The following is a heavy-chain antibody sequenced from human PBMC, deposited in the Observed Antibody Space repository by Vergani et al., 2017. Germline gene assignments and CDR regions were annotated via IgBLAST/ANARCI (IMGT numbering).Heavy chain of an antibody. J-gene: IGHJ6*03. CDR1: GGSFSGYY. CDR3: ARGWGSDHSPHPNTDYYYMDV. D-gene: IGHD7-27*01. V-gene: IGHV4-34*01. Sequence: QVQLQQWGAGLLKPSETLSLTCAVYGGSFSGYYWSWIRQPPGKGLEWIGEINHSGSTNYNPSLKSRVTISVDTSKNQFSLKLSSVTAADTAVYYCARGWGSDHSPHPNTDYYYMDVWGKGTTVTVSS. CDR2: INHSGST.